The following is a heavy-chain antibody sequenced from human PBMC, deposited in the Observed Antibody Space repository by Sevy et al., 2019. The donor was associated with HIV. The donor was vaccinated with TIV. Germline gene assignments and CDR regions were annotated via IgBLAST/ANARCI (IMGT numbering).Heavy chain of an antibody. Sequence: GGSLRLSCAASEFMFSTYAMHWVRQAPGKGLEWVAVISYDGGRHYYADSVKGRFTISRDNSKNTLFLQMNSLRLEDTAFYYCARDAGYSTDWHPSDYWGQGTQVTVTS. CDR2: ISYDGGRH. CDR3: ARDAGYSTDWHPSDY. CDR1: EFMFSTYA. V-gene: IGHV3-30-3*01. J-gene: IGHJ4*02. D-gene: IGHD2-8*02.